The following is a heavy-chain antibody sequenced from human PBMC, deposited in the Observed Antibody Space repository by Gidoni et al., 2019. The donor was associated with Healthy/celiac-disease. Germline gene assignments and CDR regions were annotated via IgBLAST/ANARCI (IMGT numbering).Heavy chain of an antibody. V-gene: IGHV4-34*01. CDR2: INHSGST. CDR3: AIDYSETVDI. J-gene: IGHJ3*02. Sequence: QVQLQQWGAGLLKPSETLSLTCAVYGGSFSGYYWSWIRPPPGKGLEWIGEINHSGSTNYNPSLKSRVTISVDTSKNQFSLKLSSVTAADTAVYYCAIDYSETVDIWGQGTMVTVSS. D-gene: IGHD4-4*01. CDR1: GGSFSGYY.